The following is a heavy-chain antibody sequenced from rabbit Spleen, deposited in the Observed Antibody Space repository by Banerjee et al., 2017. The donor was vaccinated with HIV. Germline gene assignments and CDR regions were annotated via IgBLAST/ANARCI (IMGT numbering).Heavy chain of an antibody. V-gene: IGHV1S40*01. CDR3: ARDKGDIDYYFTL. D-gene: IGHD2-1*01. J-gene: IGHJ4*01. CDR1: GISFSAGYY. CDR2: IHGGSNGNT. Sequence: QSLEESGGDLVKPGASLTLTCTASGISFSAGYYMCWVRQAPGKGLEWIACIHGGSNGNTYYASWAKGRFTISKTSSTTVTLQMTSLTAADTATYFCARDKGDIDYYFTLWGPGTLVTVS.